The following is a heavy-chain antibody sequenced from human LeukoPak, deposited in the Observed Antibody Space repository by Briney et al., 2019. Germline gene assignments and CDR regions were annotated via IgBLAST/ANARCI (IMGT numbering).Heavy chain of an antibody. Sequence: SVKVSCTASGGTFSSYAIGWVRQAPGQGLEWMGGIIPIFGTANYAQKFQGRVTITADESTSTAYMELSSLRSEDTAVYYCARRSRQLVPGDNWFDPWGQGTLVTVSS. CDR1: GGTFSSYA. D-gene: IGHD6-6*01. CDR2: IIPIFGTA. V-gene: IGHV1-69*13. CDR3: ARRSRQLVPGDNWFDP. J-gene: IGHJ5*02.